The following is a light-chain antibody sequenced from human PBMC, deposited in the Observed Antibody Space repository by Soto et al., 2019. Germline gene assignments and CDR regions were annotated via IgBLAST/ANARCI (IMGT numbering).Light chain of an antibody. CDR2: EVS. J-gene: IGLJ1*01. CDR1: SGDIGDYNY. Sequence: QSVLTQPASASGSPGQSITISCTGTSGDIGDYNYVSWYQQYPDKAPKLIIFEVSERPSRISSRFSGSKSGNTASLTISGLRTEDEADYYCSSYRRTNSFVFGTGTKVTVL. CDR3: SSYRRTNSFV. V-gene: IGLV2-14*01.